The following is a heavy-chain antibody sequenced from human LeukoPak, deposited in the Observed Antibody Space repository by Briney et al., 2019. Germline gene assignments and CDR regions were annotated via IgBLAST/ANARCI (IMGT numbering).Heavy chain of an antibody. D-gene: IGHD6-19*01. CDR2: IHYTGSN. V-gene: IGHV4-59*01. CDR1: GGSISSYY. J-gene: IGHJ4*02. CDR3: ARGNPLSDWYAHFDY. Sequence: PSETLSLTCTVSGGSISSYYWSWIRQPPGKGLEWIAYIHYTGSNNYNPSLKSRVTISVDTSKNQFCLKLSSVTAADTAVYYCARGNPLSDWYAHFDYWGQGTLVAVSS.